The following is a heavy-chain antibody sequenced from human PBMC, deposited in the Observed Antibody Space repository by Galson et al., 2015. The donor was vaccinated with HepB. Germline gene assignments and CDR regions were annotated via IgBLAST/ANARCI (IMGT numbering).Heavy chain of an antibody. D-gene: IGHD5-12*01. CDR2: MNPQSGIT. CDR1: GYTFTTFD. CDR3: ARPSYSGSWRGDNRYFDR. V-gene: IGHV1-8*01. Sequence: SVKVSCKASGYTFTTFDINWVRQATGQGLEWMGRMNPQSGITAYARKFQGRLTMTRNASIATAYMELSGLRSEDTAVDYCARPSYSGSWRGDNRYFDRWGRATLVTFSS. J-gene: IGHJ2*01.